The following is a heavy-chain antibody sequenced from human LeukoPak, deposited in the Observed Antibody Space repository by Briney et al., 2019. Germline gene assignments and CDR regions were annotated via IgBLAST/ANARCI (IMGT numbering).Heavy chain of an antibody. CDR3: ARHIGLGYSYVYPYFDY. Sequence: PSETLSLTCTVSGGSIRSFYWSSIRQPPGKGLEYIGFIYYSGSTKYNPSLKSRVTISVDTSKNQFSLKLSSVTAADTAVYHCARHIGLGYSYVYPYFDYWGQGTLVTVSS. J-gene: IGHJ4*02. V-gene: IGHV4-59*08. CDR2: IYYSGST. D-gene: IGHD5-18*01. CDR1: GGSIRSFY.